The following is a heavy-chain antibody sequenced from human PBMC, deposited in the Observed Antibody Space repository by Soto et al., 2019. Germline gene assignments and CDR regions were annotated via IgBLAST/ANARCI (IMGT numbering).Heavy chain of an antibody. Sequence: PGGSLRLSCAASGFTFSDFGMHWFRQAPGKGLEWVAVVSYDGSNKYYADSVKARFTISRDNSKNTLYLQMNSLRAEDTAIYYGAKDPTRITLTAFDIWGQGTMVTVSS. CDR3: AKDPTRITLTAFDI. V-gene: IGHV3-30*18. D-gene: IGHD1-20*01. CDR2: VSYDGSNK. J-gene: IGHJ3*02. CDR1: GFTFSDFG.